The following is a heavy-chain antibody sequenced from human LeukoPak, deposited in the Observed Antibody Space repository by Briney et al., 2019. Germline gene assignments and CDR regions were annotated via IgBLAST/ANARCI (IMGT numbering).Heavy chain of an antibody. CDR1: RFTFSSYS. Sequence: GGSLRLSCAASRFTFSSYSMNWVRQAPGKGLEWVSSISSSSSYIYYADSVKGRFTISRDNAKNSLYLQMNSLRAEDTAVYYCARGPLAYCGGDCYSHAYFQHWGQGTLVTVSS. CDR2: ISSSSSYI. CDR3: ARGPLAYCGGDCYSHAYFQH. V-gene: IGHV3-21*01. J-gene: IGHJ1*01. D-gene: IGHD2-21*02.